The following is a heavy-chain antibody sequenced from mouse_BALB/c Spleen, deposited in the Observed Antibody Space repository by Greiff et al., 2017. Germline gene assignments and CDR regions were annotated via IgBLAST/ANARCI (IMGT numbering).Heavy chain of an antibody. CDR2: ISSGGSYT. V-gene: IGHV5-9-1*01. CDR3: ARRAGSSYAMDY. Sequence: DVMLVESGGGLVKPGGSLKLSCAASGFTFSSYAMSWVRQTPEKRLEWVATISSGGSYTYYPDSVKGRFTISRDNAKNTLYLQMSSLRSEDTAMYYCARRAGSSYAMDYWGQGTSVTVSS. CDR1: GFTFSSYA. J-gene: IGHJ4*01. D-gene: IGHD1-1*01.